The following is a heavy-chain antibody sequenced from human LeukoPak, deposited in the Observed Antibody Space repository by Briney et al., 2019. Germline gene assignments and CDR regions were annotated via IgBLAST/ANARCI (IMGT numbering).Heavy chain of an antibody. J-gene: IGHJ5*02. V-gene: IGHV4-39*02. CDR2: IYYSGSN. Sequence: PSETLSLTCTVSGGSISSSSYYWGWIRKPPGKGLEWIGSIYYSGSNYYNPSLKSRVNISVDTSKNQFSLKLSSVTAADTAVYYCAREPRELEPNWFDPWGQGTLVTVSS. D-gene: IGHD1-1*01. CDR3: AREPRELEPNWFDP. CDR1: GGSISSSSYY.